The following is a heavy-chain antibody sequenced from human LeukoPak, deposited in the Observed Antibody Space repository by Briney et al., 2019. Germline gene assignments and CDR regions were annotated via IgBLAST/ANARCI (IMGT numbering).Heavy chain of an antibody. D-gene: IGHD3-22*01. CDR2: ISGSGGST. CDR3: AGPPPHYCDSSGYYYEYYYYGMDV. CDR1: GFTFSSYA. J-gene: IGHJ6*02. V-gene: IGHV3-23*01. Sequence: GGSLRLSCAASGFTFSSYAMSWVRQAPGKGLEWVSAISGSGGSTYYADSVKGRFTISRDNSKNTLYLQMNSLRAEDTAVYYCAGPPPHYCDSSGYYYEYYYYGMDVWGQGTTVTVSS.